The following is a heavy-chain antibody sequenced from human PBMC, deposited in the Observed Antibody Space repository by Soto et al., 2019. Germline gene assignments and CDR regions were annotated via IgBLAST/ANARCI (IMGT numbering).Heavy chain of an antibody. CDR2: INHSGST. V-gene: IGHV4-34*01. J-gene: IGHJ4*02. CDR1: GGSFSGYY. CDR3: ARGDYYGSGSPDNYFDY. D-gene: IGHD3-10*01. Sequence: SETLSLTCAVYGGSFSGYYWSWIRQPPGKGLEWIGEINHSGSTNYNPSLKSRVTIPVDTSKNQFSLKLSSVTAADTAVYYCARGDYYGSGSPDNYFDYWGQGTLVTVSS.